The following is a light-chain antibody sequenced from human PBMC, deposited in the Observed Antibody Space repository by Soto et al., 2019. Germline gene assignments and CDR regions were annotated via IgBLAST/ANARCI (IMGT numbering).Light chain of an antibody. CDR3: CSYAGTSTYV. V-gene: IGLV2-23*01. CDR1: SNDVGHYDL. J-gene: IGLJ7*01. CDR2: QGS. Sequence: QSALTQPASVSGSPGQSITISCTGTSNDVGHYDLVSWYQQYPGKAPKLMIYQGSKRPSGVPDRFSGSTSGNTASLTISGLQTEDEADYYCCSYAGTSTYVFGVGTQLTVL.